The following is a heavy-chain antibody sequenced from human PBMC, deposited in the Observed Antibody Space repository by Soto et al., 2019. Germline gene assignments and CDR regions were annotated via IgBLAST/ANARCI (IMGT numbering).Heavy chain of an antibody. Sequence: QVQLVQSGAEVKKPGASVKVSCKASGYTFTSYDINLVRQATRQGLEWRGWMNPNSGNTGYAQKFQGRITMTRNTSISTAYMELSSLISEGTAVDYCAIMAPAAWRYFDLWGRGTLVTVSS. V-gene: IGHV1-8*01. CDR1: GYTFTSYD. CDR2: MNPNSGNT. J-gene: IGHJ2*01. D-gene: IGHD6-13*01. CDR3: AIMAPAAWRYFDL.